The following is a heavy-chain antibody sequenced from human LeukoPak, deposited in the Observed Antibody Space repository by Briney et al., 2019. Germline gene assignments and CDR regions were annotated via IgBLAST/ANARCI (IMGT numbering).Heavy chain of an antibody. J-gene: IGHJ4*02. CDR2: INHSGST. CDR3: ARGYCSGGSCYRTNPIDY. V-gene: IGHV4-34*01. Sequence: PSETLSLTCGVYGGSFSGYYWSWIRQPPGKGLEWIGEINHSGSTNYNPSLKSRVTISVDTSKNQFSLKLSSVTAADTAVYYCARGYCSGGSCYRTNPIDYWGQGTLVTVSS. CDR1: GGSFSGYY. D-gene: IGHD2-15*01.